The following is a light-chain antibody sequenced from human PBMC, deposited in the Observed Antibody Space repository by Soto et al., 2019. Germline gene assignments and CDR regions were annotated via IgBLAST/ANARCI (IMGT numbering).Light chain of an antibody. CDR3: QQYYRTPTWT. J-gene: IGKJ1*01. V-gene: IGKV4-1*01. CDR1: QSLLYSSNNKNY. Sequence: DIVMTQSPDSLAVSLGERATINCKSSQSLLYSSNNKNYLAWYQQKPGQPPKLLIYWASTRESGVPDRFSGSGSGTDFTLTISSLQAEDVAVYYCQQYYRTPTWTFGQGTKVEIK. CDR2: WAS.